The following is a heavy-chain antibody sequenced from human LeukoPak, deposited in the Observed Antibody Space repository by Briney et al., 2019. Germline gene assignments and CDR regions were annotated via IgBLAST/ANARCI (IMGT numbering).Heavy chain of an antibody. CDR2: IYTSGST. CDR3: ARAEGCSGGSCYFDY. CDR1: GGSISSYY. Sequence: PSETLSLTCTVSGGSISSYYWSWIRQPAGKGLEWIGRIYTSGSTNYNPSLKSRVTISVDTSKNQFSLKLGSVTAADTAVYYCARAEGCSGGSCYFDYWGQGTLVTVSS. D-gene: IGHD2-15*01. V-gene: IGHV4-4*07. J-gene: IGHJ4*02.